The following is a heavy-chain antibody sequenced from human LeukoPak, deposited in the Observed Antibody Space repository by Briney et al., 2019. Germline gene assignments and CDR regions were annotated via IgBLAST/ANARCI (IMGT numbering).Heavy chain of an antibody. CDR3: AKPSGSGIDY. CDR2: IRSDGYHT. D-gene: IGHD1-26*01. V-gene: IGHV3-30*02. CDR1: GFVFDTHD. J-gene: IGHJ4*01. Sequence: GGSLRLSCGASGFVFDTHDMHWVRQAPGKGLEWVAYIRSDGYHTYYADSVKGRFTITRDNSKNTMYLQMNSLRLEDMAVYYCAKPSGSGIDYWGRGIRVTVSS.